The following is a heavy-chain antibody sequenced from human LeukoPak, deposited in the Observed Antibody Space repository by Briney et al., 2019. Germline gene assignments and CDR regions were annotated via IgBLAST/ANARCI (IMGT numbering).Heavy chain of an antibody. Sequence: AGSLRLSCAVSGFTTSYYAMSWVRQAPGKGLEWVSCIRTGAIKTYYADSVKGRFTISRDDSMNTLSLQMNSLRAEDTALYYCAKGGPTGDLRSPGRDWWGQGTLVTVSS. CDR2: IRTGAIKT. D-gene: IGHD7-27*01. CDR1: GFTTSYYA. CDR3: AKGGPTGDLRSPGRDW. J-gene: IGHJ4*02. V-gene: IGHV3-23*01.